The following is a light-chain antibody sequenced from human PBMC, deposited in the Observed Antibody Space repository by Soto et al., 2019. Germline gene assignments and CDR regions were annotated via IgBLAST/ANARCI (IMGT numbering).Light chain of an antibody. CDR1: SSDVGGYDY. CDR2: EVS. Sequence: QSALTQPPSASGSPGRSVTISCTGTSSDVGGYDYVSWYQQEPGKAPKVMIYEVSQRPSGVPDRYSGSKSGNTAFLTVSGLQADDEADYYCCSYAGSYTYVFGTGTKLTVL. CDR3: CSYAGSYTYV. V-gene: IGLV2-8*01. J-gene: IGLJ1*01.